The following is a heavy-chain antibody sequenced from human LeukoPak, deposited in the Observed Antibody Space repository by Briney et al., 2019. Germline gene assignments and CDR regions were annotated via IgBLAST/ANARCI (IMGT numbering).Heavy chain of an antibody. D-gene: IGHD2-2*01. V-gene: IGHV3-7*01. CDR3: ARHREGTTQVGLFNY. CDR1: GFTFTTYC. CDR2: IRQDGGDK. Sequence: GGSLRLSCAASGFTFTTYCMAWVRQAPGKGQEWVANIRQDGGDKYYVDSVKGRFTISRDNAQNSLYLHINSLGAEDTAVYYCARHREGTTQVGLFNYWGQGTLVTVSS. J-gene: IGHJ4*02.